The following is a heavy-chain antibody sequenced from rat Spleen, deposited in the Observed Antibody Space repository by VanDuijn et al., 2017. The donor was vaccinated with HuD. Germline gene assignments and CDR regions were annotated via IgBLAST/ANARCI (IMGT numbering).Heavy chain of an antibody. J-gene: IGHJ2*01. Sequence: QVQLTESGPDLVQPSQTLSLTCTVSGFSLTSYYVNWVRQPPGKGLEWMGVIWTDGNTAYNSLLKSRLSISRDISKSQVFLKMNSLQTEDTATYYCARDWLDYWGQGVMVTVSS. V-gene: IGHV2-43*01. CDR3: ARDWLDY. CDR1: GFSLTSYY. CDR2: IWTDGNT.